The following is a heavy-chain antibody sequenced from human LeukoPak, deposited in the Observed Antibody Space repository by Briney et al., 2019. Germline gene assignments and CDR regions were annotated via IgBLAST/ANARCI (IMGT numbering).Heavy chain of an antibody. CDR1: GFTFSSNA. J-gene: IGHJ3*02. CDR3: AKPRDSIVGTTTPTRLATLDI. D-gene: IGHD1-26*01. CDR2: ISTGGGST. Sequence: TGGSLRLSCAASGFTFSSNAMSWVRQAPGKGLEWVSAISTGGGSTYYADSVKGRFTISRDNPNNTLYLQMNNLRAEDTAVYYCAKPRDSIVGTTTPTRLATLDIWGPRDNGYRLF. V-gene: IGHV3-23*01.